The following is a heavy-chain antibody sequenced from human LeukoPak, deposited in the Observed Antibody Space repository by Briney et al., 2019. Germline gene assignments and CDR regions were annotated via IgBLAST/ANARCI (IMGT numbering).Heavy chain of an antibody. V-gene: IGHV3-33*06. J-gene: IGHJ4*02. CDR3: AQEGLTAPGIAVAGGGYFDY. CDR2: IWYDGSNK. Sequence: GESLRLSCAASGFTFSSYGMHWVRLAPGKGLEWVAVIWYDGSNKYYADSVKGRFTISRDNSKNTLYLQMNSLRAEDTAVYYCAQEGLTAPGIAVAGGGYFDYWGQGTLVTVSS. D-gene: IGHD6-19*01. CDR1: GFTFSSYG.